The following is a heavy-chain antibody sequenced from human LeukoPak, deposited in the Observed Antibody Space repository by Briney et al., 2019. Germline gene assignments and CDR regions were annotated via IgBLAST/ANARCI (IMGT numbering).Heavy chain of an antibody. J-gene: IGHJ4*02. CDR2: IYYSGST. V-gene: IGHV4-59*01. CDR1: GGSISSYF. Sequence: SETLSLTCTLSGGSISSYFWSWIRQPPGKGLEWIGYIYYSGSTNYSPSLRGRVTISVDTSKKQVSLKLTSVTAADTAVYYCARERRYNDGGEGLDYWGQGTLVTVSS. D-gene: IGHD3-10*01. CDR3: ARERRYNDGGEGLDY.